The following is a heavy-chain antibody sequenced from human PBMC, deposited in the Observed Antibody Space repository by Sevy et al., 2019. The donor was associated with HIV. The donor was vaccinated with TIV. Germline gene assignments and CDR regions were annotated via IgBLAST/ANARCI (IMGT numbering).Heavy chain of an antibody. CDR1: GFTFSSYG. CDR3: AKWSMGGARWLQLGAFDM. D-gene: IGHD5-12*01. CDR2: ISYDGSNK. Sequence: GGSLRLSCAASGFTFSSYGMHWVRQAPGKGLEWVAVISYDGSNKYYGDSVKGRFTISRDNSKNTLYLQMNSLRAEDTAVYYCAKWSMGGARWLQLGAFDMWGQGTMVTV. V-gene: IGHV3-30*18. J-gene: IGHJ3*02.